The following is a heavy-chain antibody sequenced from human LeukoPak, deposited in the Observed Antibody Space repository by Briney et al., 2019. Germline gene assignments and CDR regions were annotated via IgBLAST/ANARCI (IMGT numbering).Heavy chain of an antibody. V-gene: IGHV3-73*01. J-gene: IGHJ4*02. Sequence: PGGSLRLSCAASGFTFNGSAMHWVRQASGKGLEWVGRIRSKANSYATAYAASVKGRFTISRDDSKNTAYLQMNSLKTEDTAVYYCTRHFDGYNYVWDFDYWGQGTLVTVSS. CDR1: GFTFNGSA. D-gene: IGHD5-24*01. CDR3: TRHFDGYNYVWDFDY. CDR2: IRSKANSYAT.